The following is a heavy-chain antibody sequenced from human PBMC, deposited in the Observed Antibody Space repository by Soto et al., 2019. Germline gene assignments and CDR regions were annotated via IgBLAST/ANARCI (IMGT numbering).Heavy chain of an antibody. CDR3: AREGEGSGSYYYYYYMDV. CDR1: GFTFSSYW. J-gene: IGHJ6*03. V-gene: IGHV3-7*01. D-gene: IGHD3-10*01. Sequence: ESGGGLVQPGGSLRLSCAASGFTFSSYWMSWVRQAPGKGLEWVANIKQDGSEKYYVDSVKGRFTISRDNAKNSLYLQMNSLRAEDTAVYYCAREGEGSGSYYYYYYMDVWGKGTTVTVSS. CDR2: IKQDGSEK.